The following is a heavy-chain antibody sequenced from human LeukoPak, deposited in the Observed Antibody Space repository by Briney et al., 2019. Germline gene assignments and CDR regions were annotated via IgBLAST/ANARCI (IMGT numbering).Heavy chain of an antibody. D-gene: IGHD1-26*01. Sequence: SETLSLTCTVSGGSISSYYWSWIRQPPGKGLEWIGYIYYSGSTNYNPSPKSRVTISVDTSKNQFSLKLSSVTAADTAVYYCARDRSAYFDYWGQGTLVTVSS. J-gene: IGHJ4*02. CDR2: IYYSGST. V-gene: IGHV4-59*01. CDR1: GGSISSYY. CDR3: ARDRSAYFDY.